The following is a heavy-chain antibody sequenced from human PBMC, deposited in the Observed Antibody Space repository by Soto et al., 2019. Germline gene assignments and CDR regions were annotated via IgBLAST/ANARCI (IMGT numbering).Heavy chain of an antibody. J-gene: IGHJ6*02. CDR2: ISSSSSTI. CDR3: ARDRSSGSQGYYYGMDV. Sequence: GGSLRLSCAASGFTFSSYSMNWVRQAPGKGLEWVSYISSSSSTIYYADSVKGRFTISRDNAKNSLYLQMNSLRDEDTAVYYCARDRSSGSQGYYYGMDVWGQGTTVTVSS. D-gene: IGHD6-19*01. CDR1: GFTFSSYS. V-gene: IGHV3-48*02.